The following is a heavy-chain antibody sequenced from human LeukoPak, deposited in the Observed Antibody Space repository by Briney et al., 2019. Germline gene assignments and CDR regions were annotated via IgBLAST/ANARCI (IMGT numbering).Heavy chain of an antibody. CDR1: VGSFSGYH. CDR3: ARGSRYCSSTSCYNWFDP. V-gene: IGHV4-34*01. J-gene: IGHJ5*02. CDR2: INHSGST. Sequence: PPETLSLTCAVYVGSFSGYHWTWIRQPPGKGLEWIGEINHSGSTNYNPSLKSRVTISVDTSKNQFSLKLSSVTAADTAVYYCARGSRYCSSTSCYNWFDPWGQGTLVTVSS. D-gene: IGHD2-2*01.